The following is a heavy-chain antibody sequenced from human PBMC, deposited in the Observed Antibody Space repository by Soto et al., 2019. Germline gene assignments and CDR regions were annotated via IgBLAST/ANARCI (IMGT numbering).Heavy chain of an antibody. V-gene: IGHV4-59*01. Sequence: SETLSLTCTVSGGSISSYYWSWVRQPPGKGLEWIGYIYYSGSTNYNPSLKSRVTISVDTSKNQFSLKLSSVTAADTAVYYCARSPDYGGNSDYYYGMDVWGQGTTVTVSS. J-gene: IGHJ6*02. CDR3: ARSPDYGGNSDYYYGMDV. D-gene: IGHD4-17*01. CDR2: IYYSGST. CDR1: GGSISSYY.